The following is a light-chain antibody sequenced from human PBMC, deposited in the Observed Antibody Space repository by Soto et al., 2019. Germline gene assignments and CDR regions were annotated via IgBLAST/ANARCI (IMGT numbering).Light chain of an antibody. CDR1: QSVSSN. CDR3: PLYQMWPIT. J-gene: IGKJ5*01. V-gene: IGKV3-15*01. Sequence: EIVMMQHPATLAVSPGERATLSCRASQSVSSNLAWYQQKPGQAPRLLIYGASTRATGIPARFSGSGSGTEFALTINFLQSEDFAVYYCPLYQMWPITFGQGTLLEIK. CDR2: GAS.